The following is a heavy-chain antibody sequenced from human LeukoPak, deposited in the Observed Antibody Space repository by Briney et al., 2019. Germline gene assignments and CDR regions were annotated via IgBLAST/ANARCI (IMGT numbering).Heavy chain of an antibody. CDR2: IRYDGSNK. V-gene: IGHV3-30*02. D-gene: IGHD6-19*01. CDR1: GFTFSSYG. CDR3: ARDFLTGYSSGRQGY. Sequence: GGSLRLSCAASGFTFSSYGMHWVRQAPGKGLEWVAFIRYDGSNKYYADSAKGRFTISRDNSKNTLYLQMNSLRAEDTAVYYCARDFLTGYSSGRQGYWGQGTLVTVSS. J-gene: IGHJ4*02.